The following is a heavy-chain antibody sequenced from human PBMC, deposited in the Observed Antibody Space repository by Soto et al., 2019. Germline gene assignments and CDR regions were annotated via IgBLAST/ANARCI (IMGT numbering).Heavy chain of an antibody. V-gene: IGHV1-18*01. CDR1: GYTFSSYG. Sequence: QVQLVQSGAEVKKPGASVKVSCKASGYTFSSYGISWVRQAPGQGLEWMGWISAYNGNTNYAQKHQVRVTMTTDTFSSAAYMELRSLRSDDTAVFYCARDRSVYGSGTDNYFGMDVWGQGTTVTVS. D-gene: IGHD3-10*01. J-gene: IGHJ6*02. CDR3: ARDRSVYGSGTDNYFGMDV. CDR2: ISAYNGNT.